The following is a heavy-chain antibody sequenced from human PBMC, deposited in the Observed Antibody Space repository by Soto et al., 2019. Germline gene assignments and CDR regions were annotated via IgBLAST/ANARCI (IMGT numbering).Heavy chain of an antibody. CDR1: GFTFSSYG. CDR3: AKDLGYCTNGVCYTGYYGMDV. D-gene: IGHD2-8*01. Sequence: GGSLRLSCAASGFTFSSYGMHWVRQAPGKGLEWVAVISYDGSNKYYADSVKGRFTISRDNSKNTLYLQMNSLRAEDTAVYYCAKDLGYCTNGVCYTGYYGMDVWGQGTTVTVSS. CDR2: ISYDGSNK. V-gene: IGHV3-30*18. J-gene: IGHJ6*02.